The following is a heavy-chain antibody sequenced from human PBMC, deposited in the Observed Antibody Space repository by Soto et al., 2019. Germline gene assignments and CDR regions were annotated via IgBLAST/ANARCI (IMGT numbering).Heavy chain of an antibody. V-gene: IGHV1-46*01. J-gene: IGHJ6*02. CDR3: ASSLYCTNGVCYKDYYYGMDV. CDR1: GYTFTSYY. Sequence: QVQLVQSGAEVKKPGASVKVSCKASGYTFTSYYMHWVRQAPGQGLEWMGIINPSGGSTSYAQKFQGRVTMTRETSTSTVYMELSSLRSEDTAVYYCASSLYCTNGVCYKDYYYGMDVWGQGTTVTVSS. D-gene: IGHD2-8*01. CDR2: INPSGGST.